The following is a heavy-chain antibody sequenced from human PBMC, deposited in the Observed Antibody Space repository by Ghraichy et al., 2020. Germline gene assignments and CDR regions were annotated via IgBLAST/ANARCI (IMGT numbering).Heavy chain of an antibody. CDR2: IYHSGST. V-gene: IGHV4-30-2*01. D-gene: IGHD3-22*01. Sequence: SQTLSLTCAVSGGSISSGGYSWSWIRQPPGKGLEWIGYIYHSGSTYYNPSLKSRVTISVDRSKNQFSLKLSSVTAADTAVYYCASGYDSSGPYGNAFDIWGQGTMVTVSS. J-gene: IGHJ3*02. CDR1: GGSISSGGYS. CDR3: ASGYDSSGPYGNAFDI.